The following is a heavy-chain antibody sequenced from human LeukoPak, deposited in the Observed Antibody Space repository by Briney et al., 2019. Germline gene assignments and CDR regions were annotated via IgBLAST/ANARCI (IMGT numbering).Heavy chain of an antibody. V-gene: IGHV4-39*01. CDR1: GGSISSSSYY. Sequence: PSETLSLTCTVSGGSISSSSYYWGWIRQPPGKGLKWIGSIYYSGGTYYNPSLKSRVTISVDTSKNQFSLKLSSVTAADTAVYYCARQNYGSGSYNWFDPWGQGTLVTVSS. CDR3: ARQNYGSGSYNWFDP. J-gene: IGHJ5*02. D-gene: IGHD3-10*01. CDR2: IYYSGGT.